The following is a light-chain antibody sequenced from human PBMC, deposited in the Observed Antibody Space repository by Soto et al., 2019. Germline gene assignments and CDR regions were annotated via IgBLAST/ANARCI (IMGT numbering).Light chain of an antibody. CDR1: HSVRHKD. CDR2: GAS. V-gene: IGKV3-20*01. Sequence: EIVLTQSPGTLSLSPGERATLYCRGSHSVRHKDLNWYQQKPGQAPSLLVYGASIRANGIPDRFSGSGSGTDLTLTISRLEPEDFALYDCQQYGNSAPITFGQGTQVDIK. CDR3: QQYGNSAPIT. J-gene: IGKJ1*01.